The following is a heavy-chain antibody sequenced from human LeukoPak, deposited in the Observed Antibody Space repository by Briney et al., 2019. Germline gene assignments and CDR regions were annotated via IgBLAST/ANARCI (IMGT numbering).Heavy chain of an antibody. V-gene: IGHV3-74*01. D-gene: IGHD6-6*01. J-gene: IGHJ3*02. Sequence: GGSLRLSCAASGFTFSSYWMHWIRQAPGKGLVWVSRISTDGSSTNSADSVKGRLTISRDNAKNTLYLQMNSLRAEDTAVYYCIREYSSSSGRAFDMWGQGTMVTVSP. CDR2: ISTDGSST. CDR1: GFTFSSYW. CDR3: IREYSSSSGRAFDM.